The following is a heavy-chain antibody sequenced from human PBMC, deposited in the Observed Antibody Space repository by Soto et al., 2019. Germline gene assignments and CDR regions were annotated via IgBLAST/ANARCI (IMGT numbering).Heavy chain of an antibody. V-gene: IGHV1-18*01. Sequence: QVQLVQSGAEVKKPGASVKVSCKASGYTFTSYGITWVRQAPGQGLEWMGWISAYNGNTNYVQKFQGRVTMTTDTTTNTTYMEPRGPRTDDTAVLYCARGWFGLAEYWGQGTLVTVSS. CDR2: ISAYNGNT. J-gene: IGHJ4*02. CDR1: GYTFTSYG. CDR3: ARGWFGLAEY. D-gene: IGHD3-10*01.